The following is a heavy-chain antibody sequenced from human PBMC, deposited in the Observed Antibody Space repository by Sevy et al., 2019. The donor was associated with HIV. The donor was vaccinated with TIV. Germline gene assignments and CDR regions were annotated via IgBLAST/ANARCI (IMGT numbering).Heavy chain of an antibody. V-gene: IGHV3-21*01. J-gene: IGHJ4*02. CDR3: ARKMELLVSDY. CDR1: GFIFSNYN. D-gene: IGHD1-7*01. Sequence: GGSLRLSCAASGFIFSNYNMNWVRQAPGKGLEWVSSISNSSNDIYYADSVKGRFTISRDNAKNSLYLQMNSLRADDTAVYYCARKMELLVSDYWGQGTLVTVSS. CDR2: ISNSSNDI.